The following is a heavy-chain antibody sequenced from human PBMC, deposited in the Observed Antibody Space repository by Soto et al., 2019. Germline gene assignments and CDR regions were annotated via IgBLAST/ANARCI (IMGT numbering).Heavy chain of an antibody. CDR2: INPNSGGT. D-gene: IGHD4-17*01. Sequence: ASVKVSCKASGYTFTGYYMHWVRQAPGQGLEWMGWINPNSGGTNYAQKFQGWVTMTRDTSISTAYMELSRLRSDDTAVYYCARAQGPTVTHATDDFYYYYYYGMDVWGQGTTVTVSS. CDR3: ARAQGPTVTHATDDFYYYYYYGMDV. V-gene: IGHV1-2*04. J-gene: IGHJ6*02. CDR1: GYTFTGYY.